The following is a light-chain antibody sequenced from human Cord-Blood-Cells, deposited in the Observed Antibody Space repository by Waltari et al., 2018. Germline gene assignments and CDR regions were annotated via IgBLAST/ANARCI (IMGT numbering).Light chain of an antibody. CDR3: QQYYSTPFT. CDR1: QSVLYSCNNKNY. V-gene: IGKV4-1*01. CDR2: WAS. J-gene: IGKJ3*01. Sequence: DIVMTQSPDSLAVSLGARATINCKSSQSVLYSCNNKNYLAWYQQKPGQPPKLLIYWASTRESGVPDRFSGSGSGTDFTLTISSLQAEDVAVYYCQQYYSTPFTFGPGTKVDIK.